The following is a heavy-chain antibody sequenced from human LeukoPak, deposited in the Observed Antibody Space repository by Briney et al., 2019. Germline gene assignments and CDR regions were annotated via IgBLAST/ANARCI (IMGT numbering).Heavy chain of an antibody. J-gene: IGHJ4*02. D-gene: IGHD2-2*01. CDR1: GGSFSGYY. CDR3: VGSTTPTQRGDY. CDR2: INHSGST. V-gene: IGHV4-34*01. Sequence: SETLSLTCAVYGGSFSGYYWSWIRQPPGKGLEWIGEINHSGSTNYNPSLKSRVTISVDTSKNQFSLKLSSVTAADTAVYYCVGSTTPTQRGDYWGQGTLVTVSS.